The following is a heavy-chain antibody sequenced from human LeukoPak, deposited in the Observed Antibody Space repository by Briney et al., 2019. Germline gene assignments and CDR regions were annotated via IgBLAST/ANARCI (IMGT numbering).Heavy chain of an antibody. J-gene: IGHJ4*02. CDR3: ARRGHGYGSPFDY. CDR2: ISSSSSYI. V-gene: IGHV3-21*01. CDR1: GFTFSSYS. D-gene: IGHD5-18*01. Sequence: GGSLRLSCAASGFTFSSYSMNWVRQAPGKGLEWVSSISSSSSYIYYADSVKGRFTISRDNAKNSLYLQMNSLRAEDTAVYYCARRGHGYGSPFDYWGQGTLVTVSS.